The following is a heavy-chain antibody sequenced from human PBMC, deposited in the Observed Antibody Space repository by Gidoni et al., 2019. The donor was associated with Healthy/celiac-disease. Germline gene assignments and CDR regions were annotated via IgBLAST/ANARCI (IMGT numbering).Heavy chain of an antibody. D-gene: IGHD2-2*01. V-gene: IGHV4-34*01. J-gene: IGHJ4*02. CDR3: ARGVPATAIPIVIDY. CDR2: INHSGSP. Sequence: QVQLQQWGAGLLKPSETLSLTCAVYGGSFSGYYWSWIRQPPGKGLEWIGEINHSGSPHYNPSLQSRVPISVDPSQNQFSLKLGSVTAADTAVYYCARGVPATAIPIVIDYWGQGTLVTVSS. CDR1: GGSFSGYY.